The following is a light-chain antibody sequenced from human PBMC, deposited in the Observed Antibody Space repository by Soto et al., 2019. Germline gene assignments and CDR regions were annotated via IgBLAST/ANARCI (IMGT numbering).Light chain of an antibody. Sequence: DIQMTQSPSTLSAFVGDRVTITCRASQSVNSWLAWYQQKPGKAPKLLIYKTSDLESGVPSRFSGSGSGTEFSLTISSLQPDDFATYYCQQYKSFSLTFGGGTKVDI. CDR1: QSVNSW. J-gene: IGKJ4*01. CDR3: QQYKSFSLT. CDR2: KTS. V-gene: IGKV1-5*03.